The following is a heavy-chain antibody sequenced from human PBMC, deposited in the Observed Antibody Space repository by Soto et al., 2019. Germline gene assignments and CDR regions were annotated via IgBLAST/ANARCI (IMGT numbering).Heavy chain of an antibody. V-gene: IGHV1-69*12. D-gene: IGHD5-12*01. Sequence: QVQLVQSGAEVKKPGSSVKVSCKASGGTFSSYASSWVRQAPGQGLEWMGGIIPIFGTANYAQKFQGRVTITADESTRTAYMERSSLGSEDTAVYYCARETRGYSGFGGGGFAPWGQGTLVTVSS. CDR3: ARETRGYSGFGGGGFAP. CDR1: GGTFSSYA. J-gene: IGHJ5*02. CDR2: IIPIFGTA.